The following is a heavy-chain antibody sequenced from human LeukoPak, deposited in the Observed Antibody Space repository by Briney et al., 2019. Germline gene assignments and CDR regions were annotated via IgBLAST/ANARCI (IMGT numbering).Heavy chain of an antibody. CDR3: ALGGPGLQFFFGVFDY. D-gene: IGHD4-11*01. Sequence: SETLSLTCTVSGGSISSSSYYWGWIRQPPGKGLEWIGSIYYSGSTFYNPSLKSRVTISVDTSKNQFSLKLSSVTAAGTAVYYCALGGPGLQFFFGVFDYWGQGTLVTVSS. CDR1: GGSISSSSYY. CDR2: IYYSGST. V-gene: IGHV4-39*01. J-gene: IGHJ4*02.